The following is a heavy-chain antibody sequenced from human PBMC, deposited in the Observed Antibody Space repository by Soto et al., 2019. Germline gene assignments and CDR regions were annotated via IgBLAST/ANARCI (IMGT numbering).Heavy chain of an antibody. D-gene: IGHD2-8*02. CDR1: GFTVSTYG. CDR3: TGEVASGY. CDR2: ISRDGGTK. V-gene: IGHV3-30*03. J-gene: IGHJ4*02. Sequence: QVQLVESGGGVVQPGRSLRLSCAVSGFTVSTYGMHWVRQAPGKGLEWVAVISRDGGTKDYADSVKGRFTISRDNSRNTVFLEMNSLRSDDMAVYYCTGEVASGYWGQGTLVTVSS.